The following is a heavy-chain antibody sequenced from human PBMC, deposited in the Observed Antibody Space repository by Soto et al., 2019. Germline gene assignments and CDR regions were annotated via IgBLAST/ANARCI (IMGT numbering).Heavy chain of an antibody. CDR1: GFRFSRYA. V-gene: IGHV3-23*01. Sequence: GGSLRLSCAASGFRFSRYAMSWFRQAPGKGFEWVSTVTGSGGSTFYADSVKGRLSISRDNSKNTLYLQMNSLRAEDTAVYYCAICTGIQLWVFNYWGQGTPVTVSS. D-gene: IGHD5-18*01. CDR2: VTGSGGST. CDR3: AICTGIQLWVFNY. J-gene: IGHJ4*02.